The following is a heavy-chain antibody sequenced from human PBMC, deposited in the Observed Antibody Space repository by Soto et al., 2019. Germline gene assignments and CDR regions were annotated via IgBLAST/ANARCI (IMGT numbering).Heavy chain of an antibody. D-gene: IGHD6-13*01. CDR3: ARELAYSSSWYGGNDNWFDP. Sequence: SETLSLTCTVSGDSISSGAYYWSWIRQHPGKGLEWIGYIYYSGSTYYNPSLKSRVTISVDTSKNQFSLKLSSVTAADTAVYYCARELAYSSSWYGGNDNWFDPWGQGTLVTVSS. J-gene: IGHJ5*02. CDR2: IYYSGST. CDR1: GDSISSGAYY. V-gene: IGHV4-31*03.